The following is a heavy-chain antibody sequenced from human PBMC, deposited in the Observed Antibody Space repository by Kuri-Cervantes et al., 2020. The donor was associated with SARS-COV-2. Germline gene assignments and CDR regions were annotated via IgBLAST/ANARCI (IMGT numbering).Heavy chain of an antibody. CDR3: ARGRPVTTFYRTSYFDY. CDR2: ISSSSSYI. CDR1: GFTFSSYS. V-gene: IGHV3-21*01. Sequence: GGSLRLSCAASGFTFSSYSMNWVRQAPGKGLEWVSSISSSSSYIYYADSVKGRFTISRDNAKNSLYLQMNSLRAEDTAVYYCARGRPVTTFYRTSYFDYWGQGTLVTVSS. D-gene: IGHD4-17*01. J-gene: IGHJ4*02.